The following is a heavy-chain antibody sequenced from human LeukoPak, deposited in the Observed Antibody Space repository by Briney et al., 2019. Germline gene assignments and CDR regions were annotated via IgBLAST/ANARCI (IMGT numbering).Heavy chain of an antibody. CDR1: GGSFSGYY. CDR2: INHSGST. V-gene: IGHV4-34*01. D-gene: IGHD5-24*01. J-gene: IGHJ4*02. CDR3: ARGTRMAPVDY. Sequence: NASETLSLTCAVYGGSFSGYYWSWIRQPPGKGLEWIGEINHSGSTNYNPSLKSRVTISVDTSKNQFSLKLSSVTAADTAVYYCARGTRMAPVDYWGQGTLVTVSS.